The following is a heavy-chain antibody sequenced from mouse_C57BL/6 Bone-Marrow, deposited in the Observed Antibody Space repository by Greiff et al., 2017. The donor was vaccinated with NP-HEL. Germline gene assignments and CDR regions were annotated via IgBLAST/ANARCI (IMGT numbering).Heavy chain of an antibody. D-gene: IGHD2-5*01. CDR3: ARYMNSYYSNYYAMDY. Sequence: VQLQQSGPELVKPGAAVKMSCKASGYTFTDYNMHWVKQSHGKSLEWIGYINPNNGGTSYNQKFKGKATLTVNKSSSTAYMELRSLTSEDSAVYYCARYMNSYYSNYYAMDYWGQGTSVTVSS. V-gene: IGHV1-22*01. CDR2: INPNNGGT. CDR1: GYTFTDYN. J-gene: IGHJ4*01.